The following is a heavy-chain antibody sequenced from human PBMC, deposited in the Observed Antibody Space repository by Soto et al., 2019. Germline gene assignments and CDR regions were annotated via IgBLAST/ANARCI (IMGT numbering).Heavy chain of an antibody. CDR2: ISAYNGNT. J-gene: IGHJ4*02. CDR1: GYTFTSYG. V-gene: IGHV1-18*01. CDR3: ARDGYYDSSGYPPFDY. D-gene: IGHD3-22*01. Sequence: ASVKVSCKASGYTFTSYGISWVRQAPGQGLEWMGWISAYNGNTNYAQKLQGRVTMTTDTSTSTAYMELRSLRSDDTAVYYCARDGYYDSSGYPPFDYWGQGTLVTVS.